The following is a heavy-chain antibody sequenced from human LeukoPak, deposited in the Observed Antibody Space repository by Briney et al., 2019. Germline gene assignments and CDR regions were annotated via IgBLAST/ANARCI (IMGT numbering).Heavy chain of an antibody. CDR1: GFTFSSYG. D-gene: IGHD3-10*01. Sequence: GGSLRLSCAASGFTFSSYGMSWVRQAPGKGQEWVSAISGSGGSTYYADSVKGRFTISRDDSKNTLYLQMLSLVAADTAAYYYAKDPYGSGSSYYWGQGTLGTVSS. CDR3: AKDPYGSGSSYY. J-gene: IGHJ4*02. V-gene: IGHV3-23*01. CDR2: ISGSGGST.